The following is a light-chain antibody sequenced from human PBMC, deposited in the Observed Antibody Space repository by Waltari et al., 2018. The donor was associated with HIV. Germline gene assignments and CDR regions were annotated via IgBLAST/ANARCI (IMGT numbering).Light chain of an antibody. J-gene: IGKJ1*01. CDR2: GTS. V-gene: IGKV3-20*01. CDR1: QRISSTS. Sequence: IVLTQSPGTLSLSPGERATLSCRASQRISSTSLAWYQLKPGQAPRLLIYGTSSRATGIPDRFGGSGSGTDFTLIIRRLEPEDIAVYYCQQYGTSVGTFGQGTKVEIK. CDR3: QQYGTSVGT.